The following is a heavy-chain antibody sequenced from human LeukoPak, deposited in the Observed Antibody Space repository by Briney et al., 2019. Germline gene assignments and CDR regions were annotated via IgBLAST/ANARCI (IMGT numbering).Heavy chain of an antibody. CDR1: GYTFTSYD. J-gene: IGHJ5*02. CDR2: MNPNSGNT. CDR3: AATGYCSSTSCQRPKNWFDP. Sequence: ASVKVSCKASGYTFTSYDINWVRQATGQGLEWMGWMNPNSGNTGYAQKFQGRVTMTRNTSISTAYMELSSLRSEDTAVYYCAATGYCSSTSCQRPKNWFDPWGQGTLVTVSS. D-gene: IGHD2-2*03. V-gene: IGHV1-8*01.